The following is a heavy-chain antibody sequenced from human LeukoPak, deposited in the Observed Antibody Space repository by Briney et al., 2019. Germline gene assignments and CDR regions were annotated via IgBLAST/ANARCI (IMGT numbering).Heavy chain of an antibody. CDR2: INPNSGGT. D-gene: IGHD6-13*01. V-gene: IGHV1-2*04. CDR3: ARGSDEQQLPYGGRAYNWFDP. CDR1: GYTFTGYY. J-gene: IGHJ5*02. Sequence: PGKSLRLSCAVSGYTFTGYYMHWVRQAPGQGLEWMGWINPNSGGTNYAQKFQGWVTMTRDTSISAAYMELSRLRSDDTAVYYCARGSDEQQLPYGGRAYNWFDPWGQGTLVTVSS.